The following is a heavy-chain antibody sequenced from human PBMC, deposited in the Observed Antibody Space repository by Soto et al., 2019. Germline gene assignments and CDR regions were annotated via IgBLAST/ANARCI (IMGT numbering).Heavy chain of an antibody. CDR2: ISGSSSYI. CDR1: GFTFSTYVSTYG. Sequence: VQLVESGGGVVQPGGSLRLSCAASGFTFSTYVSTYGIHWVRQAPGKGLEWVSSISGSSSYIYYADSVKGRFTISRDNAKNSLYLHMNSLTAEDTALYYCGRAGVVVVGAASRPLDYWGQGTLVTVSS. J-gene: IGHJ4*02. CDR3: GRAGVVVVGAASRPLDY. D-gene: IGHD2-15*01. V-gene: IGHV3-21*01.